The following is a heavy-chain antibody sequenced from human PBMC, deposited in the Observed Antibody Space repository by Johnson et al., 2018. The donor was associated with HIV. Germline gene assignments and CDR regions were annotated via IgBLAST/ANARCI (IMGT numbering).Heavy chain of an antibody. CDR3: ARAMYYYDTSGYLIRPRAFDI. CDR2: INWSGEGT. Sequence: VLLVESGGDVVRPGGSLRISCVASGFKLYEYDVSWVRQVPGKGLEWVSGINWSGEGTAYADSVKGRFTVSSDNAKNSLHLQMNSLRAEDTALYYCARAMYYYDTSGYLIRPRAFDIWGQGTVVTVSS. D-gene: IGHD3-22*01. CDR1: GFKLYEYD. J-gene: IGHJ3*02. V-gene: IGHV3-20*04.